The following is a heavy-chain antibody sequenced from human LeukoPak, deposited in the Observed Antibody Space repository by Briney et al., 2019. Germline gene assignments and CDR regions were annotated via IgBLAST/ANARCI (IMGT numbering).Heavy chain of an antibody. J-gene: IGHJ4*02. CDR1: GFTFSSYG. Sequence: GGSLRLSCAASGFTFSSYGMHWVRQAPGKGPEWVAVIWYDGSNKYYADSAKGRFTISRDNSKNTLYLQMNSLRAEDTAVYYCARGGNTALPFDYWGQGTLVTVSS. CDR2: IWYDGSNK. D-gene: IGHD5-18*01. CDR3: ARGGNTALPFDY. V-gene: IGHV3-33*01.